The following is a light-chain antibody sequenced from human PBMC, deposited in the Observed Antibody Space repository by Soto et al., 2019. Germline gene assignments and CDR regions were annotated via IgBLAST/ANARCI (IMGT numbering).Light chain of an antibody. Sequence: EIVMTQSPATLSVPPGERATLSCRASQSVSSNLAWYQQKPGQAPRVLIYAASTRATGIPARFSGSGSGTAFPLTIGSLQSEDFAVYYCQQYTNWPLTFGGGTKVEIK. CDR2: AAS. CDR1: QSVSSN. CDR3: QQYTNWPLT. J-gene: IGKJ4*01. V-gene: IGKV3-15*01.